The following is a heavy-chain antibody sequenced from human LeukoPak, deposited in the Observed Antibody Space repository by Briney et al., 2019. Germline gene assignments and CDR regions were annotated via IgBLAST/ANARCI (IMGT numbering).Heavy chain of an antibody. Sequence: SETLSLTCTVSGGSIYSSSCYWGWIRQPPGKGLEWIGNIYYSGSTYYNPSLKSRVTISVDPSKNQFSLKPNSVTAADTAVYYCARLWTGNGYYFAYWGQGTLVTVSS. CDR2: IYYSGST. V-gene: IGHV4-39*01. CDR3: ARLWTGNGYYFAY. D-gene: IGHD3/OR15-3a*01. J-gene: IGHJ4*02. CDR1: GGSIYSSSCY.